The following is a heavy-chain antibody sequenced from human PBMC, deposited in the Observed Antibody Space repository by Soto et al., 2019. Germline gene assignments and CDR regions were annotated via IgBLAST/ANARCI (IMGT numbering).Heavy chain of an antibody. D-gene: IGHD3-10*01. CDR1: GITFSSYS. CDR2: ISSSSNYI. J-gene: IGHJ6*02. CDR3: AKVFGYYGMDV. Sequence: GGSLRLSCAASGITFSSYSMNWVRQAPGKGLEWVSSISSSSNYIHYADSVKGRFTISRDNAKNSLYLQVNSLRAEDTAVYYCAKVFGYYGMDVWGQGTTVTVSS. V-gene: IGHV3-21*01.